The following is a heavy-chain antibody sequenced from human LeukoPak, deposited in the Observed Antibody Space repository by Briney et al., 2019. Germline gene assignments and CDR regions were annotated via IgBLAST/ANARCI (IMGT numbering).Heavy chain of an antibody. V-gene: IGHV3-11*01. D-gene: IGHD5-12*01. J-gene: IGHJ4*02. CDR3: ARGGSVKYSAHGGVDY. Sequence: GGSLRLSCAASGFTFSDHYMTWIRQAPGKGLEWVSYISSTGIIIYCADSVKGRFTVSRDNAKNSLYLQVNSLRVEDTAVYYCARGGSVKYSAHGGVDYWGQGTRVTVSS. CDR2: ISSTGIII. CDR1: GFTFSDHY.